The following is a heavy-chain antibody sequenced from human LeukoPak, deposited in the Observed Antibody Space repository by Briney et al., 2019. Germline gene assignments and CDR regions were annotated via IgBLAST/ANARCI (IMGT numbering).Heavy chain of an antibody. J-gene: IGHJ4*02. D-gene: IGHD4-23*01. V-gene: IGHV3-74*01. Sequence: GGSLRLSCAASGFTFSSYWMHWVRQAPGKGLVWVSRINSDGSSTSYADSVKGRFTISRDNAKNTLYLQMNSLRAEDTAVYYCARVDYGGKWGSFDYWGQGTLVTVSS. CDR3: ARVDYGGKWGSFDY. CDR1: GFTFSSYW. CDR2: INSDGSST.